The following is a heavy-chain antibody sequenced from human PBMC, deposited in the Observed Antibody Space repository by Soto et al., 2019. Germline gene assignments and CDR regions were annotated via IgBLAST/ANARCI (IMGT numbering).Heavy chain of an antibody. CDR2: IIPIFGTA. Sequence: QVPLVQSGAEVKKPGSSVKVSCKASGGTFSSYAISWVRQAPGQGLEWMGGIIPIFGTANYAQKFQGRVTITADESTSTAYMELSSLRSEDTAVYYCARDNSVDRVASRGWFDPWGQGTLVTVSS. CDR3: ARDNSVDRVASRGWFDP. D-gene: IGHD5-12*01. J-gene: IGHJ5*02. V-gene: IGHV1-69*01. CDR1: GGTFSSYA.